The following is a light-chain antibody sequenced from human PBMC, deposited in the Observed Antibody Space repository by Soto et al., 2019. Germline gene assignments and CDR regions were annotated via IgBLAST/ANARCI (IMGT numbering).Light chain of an antibody. CDR2: EAT. CDR3: QQANSFPIT. Sequence: DIQMTQSPSSVSASVGDRVTITCRASQRLNYLAWYQQKPGKAPKLLIYEATNLQSGVPPRFSGSGSGTDFTLTISILQPEDFATYVCQQANSFPITFGQGTRLEI. CDR1: QRLNY. J-gene: IGKJ5*01. V-gene: IGKV1-12*01.